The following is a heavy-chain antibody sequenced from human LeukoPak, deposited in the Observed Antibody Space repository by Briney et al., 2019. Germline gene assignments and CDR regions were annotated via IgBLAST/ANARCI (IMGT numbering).Heavy chain of an antibody. CDR3: ARFSSGSYYSFDY. Sequence: PSETLSLTCTVSGGSISSYYWSWIRQPPGKGLEWIGYIYYSGSTNYNPSLKSRVTISVDTSKNQFSLKLSSVTAADTAVYYCARFSSGSYYSFDYWDQGTLVTVSS. D-gene: IGHD1-26*01. V-gene: IGHV4-59*01. CDR2: IYYSGST. CDR1: GGSISSYY. J-gene: IGHJ4*02.